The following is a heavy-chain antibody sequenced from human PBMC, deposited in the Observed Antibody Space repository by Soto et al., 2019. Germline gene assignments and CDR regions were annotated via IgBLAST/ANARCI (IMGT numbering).Heavy chain of an antibody. CDR3: ARDKGAGHIVVVTAGNYYYGMDV. Sequence: GGSLRLSCAASGFTFSSYSMNWVRQAPGKGLEWVSYISSSSSTIYYADSVKGRFTISRDNAKNSLYLQMNSLRDEDTAVYYCARDKGAGHIVVVTAGNYYYGMDVWGQGTTVTVSS. CDR2: ISSSSSTI. D-gene: IGHD2-21*02. CDR1: GFTFSSYS. V-gene: IGHV3-48*02. J-gene: IGHJ6*02.